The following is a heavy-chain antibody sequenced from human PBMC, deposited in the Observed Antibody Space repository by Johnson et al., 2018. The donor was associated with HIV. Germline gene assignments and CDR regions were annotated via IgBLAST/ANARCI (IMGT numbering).Heavy chain of an antibody. J-gene: IGHJ3*02. CDR2: INSGGDT. CDR1: GFTFDDYT. V-gene: IGHV3-66*01. D-gene: IGHD2-2*01. Sequence: EVQVVESGGVVVQPGGSLRLSCAASGFTFDDYTMHWVRQGPGKGLEWVSVINSGGDTYYADSVTGRFTISRDNSKNTLYLQMNSLRPEDTAVYYCARSTGWGLCYAFDIWGQGTMVTVSS. CDR3: ARSTGWGLCYAFDI.